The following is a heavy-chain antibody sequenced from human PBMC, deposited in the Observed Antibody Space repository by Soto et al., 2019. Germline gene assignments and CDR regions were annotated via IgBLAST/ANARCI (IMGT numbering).Heavy chain of an antibody. D-gene: IGHD1-26*01. CDR2: ISYDGSNK. J-gene: IGHJ6*02. Sequence: GGSPRLSCAASGFTFSSYAMHWVRQAPGKGLERVAVISYDGSNKYYADSVKGRFTISRDNSKNTLYLQMNSLRAEDTAVYYCARDVESGSSQYYYYYYGMDVWGQGTTVTVSS. CDR3: ARDVESGSSQYYYYYYGMDV. V-gene: IGHV3-30-3*01. CDR1: GFTFSSYA.